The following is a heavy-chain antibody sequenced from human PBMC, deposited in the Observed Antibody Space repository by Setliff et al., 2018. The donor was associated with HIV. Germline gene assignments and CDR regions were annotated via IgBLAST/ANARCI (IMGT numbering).Heavy chain of an antibody. V-gene: IGHV3-21*04. CDR3: ARDSRPRSGFWVSDYYYYMDV. CDR2: ISSSSSYI. D-gene: IGHD3-3*01. J-gene: IGHJ6*03. Sequence: GGSLRLSCAASGFTFSSYSMNWVRQAPGKGLEWVSSISSSSSYIYYADSVKGRFTISRDNAKNSLYLQMNSLRAEDTAVYYCARDSRPRSGFWVSDYYYYMDVWGKGTTVTVSS. CDR1: GFTFSSYS.